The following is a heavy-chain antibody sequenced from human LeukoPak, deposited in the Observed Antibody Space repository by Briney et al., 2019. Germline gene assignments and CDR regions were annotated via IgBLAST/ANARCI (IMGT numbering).Heavy chain of an antibody. Sequence: GGSLRLSCAASGFTFSSYAMSWVRQAPGKGLEWVSAISGRGGSTYYADSVKGRFTISRDNSKNTLYLQMNSLRAEDTAVYYCAKDQPPSYYYDSSGYPDAFDIWGQGTMVTVSS. D-gene: IGHD3-22*01. CDR2: ISGRGGST. V-gene: IGHV3-23*01. CDR1: GFTFSSYA. CDR3: AKDQPPSYYYDSSGYPDAFDI. J-gene: IGHJ3*02.